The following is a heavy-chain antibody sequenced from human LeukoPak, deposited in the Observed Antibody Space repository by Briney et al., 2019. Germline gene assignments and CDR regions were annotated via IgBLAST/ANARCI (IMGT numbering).Heavy chain of an antibody. CDR1: GGSISSGSYY. V-gene: IGHV4-39*01. CDR3: ARVGDYVWGSYPAPPKPKY. CDR2: MFYSGST. Sequence: VKPSETLSLTCTVSGGSISSGSYYWGWIRQPPGKGLEWIGSMFYSGSTDYNPSLKTRVTISVDTSKNQFSLKLSSVTAADTAVYYCARVGDYVWGSYPAPPKPKYWGQGTLVTVSS. D-gene: IGHD3-16*02. J-gene: IGHJ4*02.